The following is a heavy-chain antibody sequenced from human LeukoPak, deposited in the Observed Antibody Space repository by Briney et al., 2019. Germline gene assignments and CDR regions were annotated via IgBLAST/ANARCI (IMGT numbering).Heavy chain of an antibody. CDR3: ASIADRSTNFDY. Sequence: PSETLSLTCTVSGGSISSSSYYWGWIRQPPGKGLEWIGSIYYSGSTYYKPSLKSRATISVDTSKNQFSLKLRSVTAADTAVYYCASIADRSTNFDYWGQGTLVTVSS. CDR1: GGSISSSSYY. V-gene: IGHV4-39*01. D-gene: IGHD6-13*01. CDR2: IYYSGST. J-gene: IGHJ4*02.